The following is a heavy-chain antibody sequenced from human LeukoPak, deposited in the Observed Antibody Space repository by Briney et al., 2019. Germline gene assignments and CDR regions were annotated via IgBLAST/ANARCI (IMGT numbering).Heavy chain of an antibody. Sequence: GASVKVSCKASGGTFSSYAISWVRRAPGQGLEWMGGIIALFGTANYAQKFQGRLTITADESTSTAYMELSSLRSEDTAVYYCARIRDGYNSYFFYGMDVWGQGTTVTVSS. CDR3: ARIRDGYNSYFFYGMDV. V-gene: IGHV1-69*13. CDR1: GGTFSSYA. CDR2: IIALFGTA. J-gene: IGHJ6*02. D-gene: IGHD5-24*01.